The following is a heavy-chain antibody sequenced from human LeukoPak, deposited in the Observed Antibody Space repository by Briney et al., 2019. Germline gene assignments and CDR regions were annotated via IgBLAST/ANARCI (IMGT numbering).Heavy chain of an antibody. CDR1: GFTVSSNY. D-gene: IGHD5-12*01. V-gene: IGHV3-66*01. Sequence: GGSLRLSCAASGFTVSSNYMSWVRQAPGKGLEWVSVIYSGGSTYYADSVKGRFTISRDNSKNTLYLQMNSLRAEDTAVYYCAKDLWVDGYNPNWFDPWGQGTLVTVSS. J-gene: IGHJ5*02. CDR2: IYSGGST. CDR3: AKDLWVDGYNPNWFDP.